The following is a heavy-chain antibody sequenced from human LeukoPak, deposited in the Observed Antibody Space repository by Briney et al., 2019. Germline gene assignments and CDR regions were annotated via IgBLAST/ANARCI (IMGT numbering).Heavy chain of an antibody. D-gene: IGHD2-2*02. Sequence: GGSLRLSCAASGFTFSSYWMSWVRQAPGKGLEWVANIKQDGSEKYYVDSVKGRFIISRDNAKNSLYLQMNSLRAEDTAVYYCARVRIVVVPAAITGAFDIWGQGTMVTVSS. CDR1: GFTFSSYW. CDR2: IKQDGSEK. CDR3: ARVRIVVVPAAITGAFDI. V-gene: IGHV3-7*01. J-gene: IGHJ3*02.